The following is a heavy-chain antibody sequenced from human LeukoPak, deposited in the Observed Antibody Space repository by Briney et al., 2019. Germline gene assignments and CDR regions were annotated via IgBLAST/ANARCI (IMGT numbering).Heavy chain of an antibody. J-gene: IGHJ3*02. D-gene: IGHD5-18*01. Sequence: GSLRLSCAASGFTFRDYAMNWVRQPPGKGLEWIGEINHSGSTNYNPSLKSRVTISVDTSKNQFSLKLSSVTAADTAVYYCARGRIQLWNDAFDIWGQGTMVTVSS. V-gene: IGHV4-34*01. CDR2: INHSGST. CDR3: ARGRIQLWNDAFDI. CDR1: GFTFRDYA.